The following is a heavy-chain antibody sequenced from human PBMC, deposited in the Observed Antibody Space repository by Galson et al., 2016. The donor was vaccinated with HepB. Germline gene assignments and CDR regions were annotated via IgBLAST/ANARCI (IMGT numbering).Heavy chain of an antibody. Sequence: SVKVSCKASGGTFSRYAISWVRQAPGQGLEWMGGIIPIFGTANYAQKFQGRVTITADKSTNTAYMELSSLRSEDTAVYYCARVVGYTLYYFDYWGQGTLVTVSS. V-gene: IGHV1-69*06. CDR1: GGTFSRYA. CDR2: IIPIFGTA. CDR3: ARVVGYTLYYFDY. J-gene: IGHJ4*02. D-gene: IGHD5-24*01.